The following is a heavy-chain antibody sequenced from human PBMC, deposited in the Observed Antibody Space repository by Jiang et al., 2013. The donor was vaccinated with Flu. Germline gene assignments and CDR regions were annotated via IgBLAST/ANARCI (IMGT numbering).Heavy chain of an antibody. V-gene: IGHV5-10-1*01. CDR3: ARLRDGSLDY. D-gene: IGHD5-24*01. CDR2: IDPSDSYT. CDR1: EYNFTGYW. Sequence: GAEVKKPGESLRISCKGSEYNFTGYWISWVRQMPGKGLEWMGRIDPSDSYTNYSPSFQGHVTISTDKSISTAYLQWSSLKASDTAIFYCARLRDGSLDYWGQGTLVTVSS. J-gene: IGHJ4*02.